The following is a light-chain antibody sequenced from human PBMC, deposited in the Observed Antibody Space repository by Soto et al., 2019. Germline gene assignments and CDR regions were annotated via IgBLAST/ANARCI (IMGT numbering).Light chain of an antibody. CDR3: QQRHMWPIT. J-gene: IGKJ5*01. V-gene: IGKV3-11*01. CDR1: QSFRGL. CDR2: DAY. Sequence: EGVLPQSPVTLSLSPGEIATLSCRASQSFRGLLAWYQQKPGQAPRLLIYDAYNRATGIPPRFSGSGSGTDFTLTISSLEPEDSAVYYCQQRHMWPITFGQGTRLEIK.